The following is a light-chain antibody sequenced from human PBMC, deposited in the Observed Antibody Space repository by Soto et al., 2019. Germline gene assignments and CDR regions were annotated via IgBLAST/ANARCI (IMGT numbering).Light chain of an antibody. Sequence: DIQLTQSPSTVSASVGDSVTITCRSSQTINNWLAWYQQKSGKAPKLLVFGVSTLQTGVPSRFSGSGSGTEFTLTINGLQPDDFATYYCQQYRSVPTWAFGQGTTVEV. CDR2: GVS. CDR1: QTINNW. J-gene: IGKJ1*01. CDR3: QQYRSVPTWA. V-gene: IGKV1-5*03.